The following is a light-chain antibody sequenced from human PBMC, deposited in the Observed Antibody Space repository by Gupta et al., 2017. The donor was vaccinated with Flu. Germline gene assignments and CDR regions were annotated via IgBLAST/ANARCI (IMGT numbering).Light chain of an antibody. V-gene: IGLV2-11*01. Sequence: QSALTQPRSVSGSPGQSVTISCTGTSSDVGAYNYVSWYQQHPGKAPKFMIYDVTKRPSGVPDRFSGSKSGNTASLTISGLQAEDEADYYCCSYAGNYIVVFGGGTKLTVL. CDR2: DVT. CDR3: CSYAGNYIVV. CDR1: SSDVGAYNY. J-gene: IGLJ2*01.